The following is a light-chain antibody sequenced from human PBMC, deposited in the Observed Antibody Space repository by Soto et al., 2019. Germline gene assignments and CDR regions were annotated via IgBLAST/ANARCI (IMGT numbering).Light chain of an antibody. CDR1: SGSIASNY. J-gene: IGLJ2*01. CDR3: QSYETTYVV. Sequence: NFMLTQPHSVSESAGKTVTISCTRSSGSIASNYVQWYQQRPGSVPTTIIYDHARRPSGVPDRFSGSIDTSSNSASLSISGLRSEDEADYFSQSYETTYVVFGGGTKLTVL. V-gene: IGLV6-57*03. CDR2: DHA.